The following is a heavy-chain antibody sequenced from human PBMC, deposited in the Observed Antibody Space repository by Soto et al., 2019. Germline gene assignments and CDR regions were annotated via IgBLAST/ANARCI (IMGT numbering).Heavy chain of an antibody. D-gene: IGHD3-10*01. J-gene: IGHJ4*02. CDR1: GGPISVFNHY. V-gene: IGHV4-39*01. CDR2: IYYSGTT. CDR3: ARGPRSGDLEGYYFDY. Sequence: PSETLSLTCTVSGGPISVFNHYWDWIRQPPGKGLEWIGTIYYSGTTIYNPSLQSRVTMSVDTSKRQFSLKLSSVTAADTAVYYCARGPRSGDLEGYYFDYWGQGTLVTVSS.